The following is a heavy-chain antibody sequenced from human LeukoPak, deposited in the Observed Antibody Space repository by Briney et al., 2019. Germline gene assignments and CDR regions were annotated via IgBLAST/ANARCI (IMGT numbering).Heavy chain of an antibody. J-gene: IGHJ5*02. D-gene: IGHD2-21*02. Sequence: SVKVSCKASGGTFSSYAISWVRQAPGQGLEWMGGIIPIFGTANYAQKFQGRVTITADESTSTAYMELSSLRSEDAAVYYCAGSLRVTNWFDPWGQGTLVTVSS. CDR3: AGSLRVTNWFDP. V-gene: IGHV1-69*13. CDR2: IIPIFGTA. CDR1: GGTFSSYA.